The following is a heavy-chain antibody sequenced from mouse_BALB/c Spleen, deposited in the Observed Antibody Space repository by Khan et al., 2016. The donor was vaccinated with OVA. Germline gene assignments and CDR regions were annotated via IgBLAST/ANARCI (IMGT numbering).Heavy chain of an antibody. V-gene: IGHV1-26*01. Sequence: IQLVQSGPDLVKPGASVKISCKASGYSFTVYYMTWVKQSHGESPEWIGRVNPNNGDTNYNQNFKGKAILTVDKSSNTAYMELRSLTSEDSAVFYCARGYEFFPYWGQGTLVTVSA. CDR2: VNPNNGDT. CDR1: GYSFTVYY. CDR3: ARGYEFFPY. J-gene: IGHJ3*01. D-gene: IGHD2-12*01.